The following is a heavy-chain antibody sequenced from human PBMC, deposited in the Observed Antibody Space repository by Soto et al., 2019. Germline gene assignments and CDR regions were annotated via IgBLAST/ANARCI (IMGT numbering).Heavy chain of an antibody. V-gene: IGHV3-23*01. D-gene: IGHD1-26*01. CDR1: GFTFSSYA. CDR3: AKRPYSGSYPPYYYYGMDV. Sequence: GGSLRLSCAASGFTFSSYAMSWVRQAPGKGLEWVSAISGSGGSTYYADSVKGRFTISRDNSKNTLYLQMNSLRAEDTAVYYCAKRPYSGSYPPYYYYGMDVWGQGTTVTVSS. J-gene: IGHJ6*02. CDR2: ISGSGGST.